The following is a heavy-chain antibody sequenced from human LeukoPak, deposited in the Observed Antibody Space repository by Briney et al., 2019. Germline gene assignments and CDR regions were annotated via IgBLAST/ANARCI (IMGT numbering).Heavy chain of an antibody. CDR3: ARGQHYYDSSLDY. Sequence: SETLSLTCAVYGGSFSGYYWSWIRQPPGKGLEWIGEINHSGSTNYNPSLKSRVTISVDTSKNQFSLKLSSVTAADTAVYYCARGQHYYDSSLDYWGQGTLVTVSS. CDR2: INHSGST. D-gene: IGHD3-22*01. CDR1: GGSFSGYY. J-gene: IGHJ4*02. V-gene: IGHV4-34*01.